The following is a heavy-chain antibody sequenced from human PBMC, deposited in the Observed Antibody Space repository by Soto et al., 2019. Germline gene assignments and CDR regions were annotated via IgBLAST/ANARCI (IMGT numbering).Heavy chain of an antibody. CDR2: IYYSGST. J-gene: IGHJ6*03. Sequence: NPSETLSLTCTVSGCSISSYYWSWIRQPPGKGLEWIGYIYYSGSTNYNPSLKSRVTISVDTSKNQFSLKLTSVTAADTAVYYCARQGSSVGYYYHYYMDVWGKGTTVTVSS. D-gene: IGHD6-6*01. CDR1: GCSISSYY. CDR3: ARQGSSVGYYYHYYMDV. V-gene: IGHV4-59*08.